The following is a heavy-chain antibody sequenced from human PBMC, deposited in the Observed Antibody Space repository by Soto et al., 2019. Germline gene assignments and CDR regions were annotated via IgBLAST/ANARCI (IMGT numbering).Heavy chain of an antibody. V-gene: IGHV4-39*07. CDR2: IYYSGST. Sequence: SETLSLTCIVSGGSISSSSYYWGWIRQPPGKGLEWIGSIYYSGSTYYNPTLKSRVTISVDTSKNQFSLKLSSVTAADTAVYYCARGFLGSSWSTDAFDIWGQGTMVAVSS. J-gene: IGHJ3*02. CDR3: ARGFLGSSWSTDAFDI. CDR1: GGSISSSSYY. D-gene: IGHD6-13*01.